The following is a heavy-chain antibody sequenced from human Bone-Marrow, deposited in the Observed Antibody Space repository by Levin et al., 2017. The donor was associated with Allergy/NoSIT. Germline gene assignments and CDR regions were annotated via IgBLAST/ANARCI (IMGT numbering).Heavy chain of an antibody. CDR1: GFTFSNAW. J-gene: IGHJ4*02. V-gene: IGHV3-15*01. D-gene: IGHD3-10*01. CDR2: IKSKTDGGTT. Sequence: GESLKISCAASGFTFSNAWMSWVRQAPGKGLEWVGRIKSKTDGGTTDYAAPVKGRFTISRDDSKNTLYLQMNSLKTEDTAVYYCTTEGFGAAGVCDYWGQGTLVTVSS. CDR3: TTEGFGAAGVCDY.